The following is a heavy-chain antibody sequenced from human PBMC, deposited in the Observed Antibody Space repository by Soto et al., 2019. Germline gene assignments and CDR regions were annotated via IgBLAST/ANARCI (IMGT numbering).Heavy chain of an antibody. CDR3: ARDHPIAAAGMSNWFDP. D-gene: IGHD6-13*01. Sequence: QVQLVQSGAEVKKPGSSVKVSCKASGGTFSSYTISWVRQAPGQGLEWMGRIIPILGIANYAQKFQGRVTITADTPTSTAYMELSSLRSEDTAVYYCARDHPIAAAGMSNWFDPWGQGTLVTVSS. CDR1: GGTFSSYT. J-gene: IGHJ5*02. CDR2: IIPILGIA. V-gene: IGHV1-69*08.